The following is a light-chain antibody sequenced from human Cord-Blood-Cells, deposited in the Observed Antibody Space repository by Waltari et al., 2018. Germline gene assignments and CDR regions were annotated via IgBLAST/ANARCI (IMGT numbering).Light chain of an antibody. V-gene: IGKV4-1*01. CDR2: WAS. CDR1: QSVLYSSNNKNY. J-gene: IGKJ4*01. Sequence: DIVMTQSPDSLAVSLGERATINCKSSQSVLYSSNNKNYLAWYQQKPGRPPKLLICWASTRESGVPDRVSGSGSGTDCTLTISILQAEDVAGYYCQQYYSTPLTFGGGTKVEIK. CDR3: QQYYSTPLT.